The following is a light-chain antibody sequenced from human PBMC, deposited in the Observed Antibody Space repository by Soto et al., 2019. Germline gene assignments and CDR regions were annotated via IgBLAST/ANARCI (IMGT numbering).Light chain of an antibody. CDR1: TGAVTSGYY. V-gene: IGLV7-43*01. J-gene: IGLJ2*01. Sequence: QAVVTQEPSLTVSPGGTVTLTCASSTGAVTSGYYPNWFQQNPGQAPRAPVYSTRNKHPWTPARFSGSRLGGKAALTLSGVQPEDEAEYYCLLYYGGAVGFGGGTKLTVL. CDR2: STR. CDR3: LLYYGGAVG.